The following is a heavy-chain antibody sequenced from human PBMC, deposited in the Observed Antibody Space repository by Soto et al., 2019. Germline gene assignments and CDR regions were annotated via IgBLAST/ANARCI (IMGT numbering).Heavy chain of an antibody. J-gene: IGHJ3*01. Sequence: EVHLLESGGGLVQPGGSRRPSCEASGFTFSNYAMNWFRKAPGKGREWVSVISGGGDNRDYADSVKGRFTISRDNSKNTLFLQMNSLRVDDTAVYYCANGSFDFWGQGTMVTVSS. D-gene: IGHD5-12*01. CDR1: GFTFSNYA. CDR3: ANGSFDF. V-gene: IGHV3-23*01. CDR2: ISGGGDNR.